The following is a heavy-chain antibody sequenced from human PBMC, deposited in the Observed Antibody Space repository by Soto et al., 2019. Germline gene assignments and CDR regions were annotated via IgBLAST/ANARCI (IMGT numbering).Heavy chain of an antibody. Sequence: QITLKESGPTLVKPTQTLTLTCTFSGFSLNTSAMGVGWIRQPPGKALEWLALIYRDDDKRYSPSPKSRLTITKDTSKNQVVLTMTNMDPVDTATYYCAHRRQSYYFDYWGQGTLVTVSS. CDR1: GFSLNTSAMG. V-gene: IGHV2-5*02. CDR3: AHRRQSYYFDY. CDR2: IYRDDDK. J-gene: IGHJ4*02.